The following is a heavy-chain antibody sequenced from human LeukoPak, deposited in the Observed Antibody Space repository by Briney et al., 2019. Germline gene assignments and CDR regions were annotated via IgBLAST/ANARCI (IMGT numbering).Heavy chain of an antibody. V-gene: IGHV3-23*01. D-gene: IGHD3-16*02. Sequence: GGSLRLSCAASGLTFSSYAMSWVRQAPGKGLEWVSGTNGNGASTYYADSVEGRFTISRDNSKNTLFLEMNSLRADDTAVYYCAKGTTVARYYAMDVWGQGTTVTVSS. CDR2: TNGNGAST. CDR1: GLTFSSYA. CDR3: AKGTTVARYYAMDV. J-gene: IGHJ6*02.